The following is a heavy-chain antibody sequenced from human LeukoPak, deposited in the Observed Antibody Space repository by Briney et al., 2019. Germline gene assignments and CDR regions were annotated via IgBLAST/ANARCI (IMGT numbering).Heavy chain of an antibody. Sequence: SGTLSLTCTVSGGSISSSAYSWGRIRQPPGKGLLWIGNIYDSGNTYYNPSLKSRVTISVDTSKNQFSLKLNSVTAADTAVYYCARQYGPGYSSTWYFDYWGLGTLVTVSS. V-gene: IGHV4-39*01. CDR3: ARQYGPGYSSTWYFDY. CDR1: GGSISSSAYS. D-gene: IGHD6-13*01. CDR2: IYDSGNT. J-gene: IGHJ4*02.